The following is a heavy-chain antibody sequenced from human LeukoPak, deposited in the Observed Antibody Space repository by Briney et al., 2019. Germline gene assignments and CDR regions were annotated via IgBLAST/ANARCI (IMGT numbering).Heavy chain of an antibody. Sequence: SETLSLTCAVYGGSFSGYYWSWIRQPPGKGLEWIGEINHSGSTNYNPSLKSRVTISVDTSKNQFSLKLSSVTAADTAVYYCARGLMRAVRGGNYMDAWGKGTTVTVSS. D-gene: IGHD3-10*02. J-gene: IGHJ6*03. CDR1: GGSFSGYY. CDR3: ARGLMRAVRGGNYMDA. CDR2: INHSGST. V-gene: IGHV4-34*01.